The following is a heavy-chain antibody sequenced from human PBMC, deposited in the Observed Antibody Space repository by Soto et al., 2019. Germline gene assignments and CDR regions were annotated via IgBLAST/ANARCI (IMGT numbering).Heavy chain of an antibody. CDR1: GGSISSGGYY. CDR3: ARDGKVGYTTKIDP. D-gene: IGHD6-13*01. CDR2: IYYSGST. J-gene: IGHJ5*02. Sequence: SETLSLTCTVSGGSISSGGYYWSWIRQHPGKGLEWIGYIYYSGSTYYNPSLKSRVTISVDTSKNQFSLKLSSVTAADTAVYYCARDGKVGYTTKIDPWAQGNLVTVSS. V-gene: IGHV4-31*03.